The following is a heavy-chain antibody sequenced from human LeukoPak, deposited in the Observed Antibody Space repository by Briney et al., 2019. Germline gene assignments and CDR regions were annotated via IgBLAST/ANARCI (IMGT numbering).Heavy chain of an antibody. CDR3: ARDRASSSWSPYYYYYMDV. V-gene: IGHV3-7*01. CDR2: IKQDGSEK. Sequence: GGSLRLSCAASGFTFSSYWMSWVRQAPGKGLEWVANIKQDGSEKYYVDSVKGRFTISRDNAKNSLYLQMNSLRAEDTAVYYCARDRASSSWSPYYYYYMDVWGKGTTVTVSS. D-gene: IGHD6-13*01. CDR1: GFTFSSYW. J-gene: IGHJ6*03.